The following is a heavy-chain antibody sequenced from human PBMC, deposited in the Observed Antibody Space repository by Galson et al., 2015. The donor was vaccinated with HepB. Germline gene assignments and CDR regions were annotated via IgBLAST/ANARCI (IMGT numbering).Heavy chain of an antibody. CDR3: ARGDDYDVLNGYYNL. CDR2: IKQDGSDQ. J-gene: IGHJ5*02. D-gene: IGHD3-9*01. Sequence: SLRLSCAASGFTFRSYWMSWVRQAPGKGLEWVANIKQDGSDQSYVDSVKGRFTISRDNARNSVYLHLTSLRADDTAKYYCARGDDYDVLNGYYNLWGQGTLVTVSS. CDR1: GFTFRSYW. V-gene: IGHV3-7*03.